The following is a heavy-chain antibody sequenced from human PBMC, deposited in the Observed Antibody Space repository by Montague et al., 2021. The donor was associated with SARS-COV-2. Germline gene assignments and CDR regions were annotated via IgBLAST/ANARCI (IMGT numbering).Heavy chain of an antibody. CDR3: ARGHLSVSMIVVVFTSASYYFDY. CDR1: GGSFGDDH. CDR2: IKQSGST. V-gene: IGHV4-34*01. D-gene: IGHD3-22*01. J-gene: IGHJ4*02. Sequence: SETLSLTGGVYGGSFGDDHWSWIRQPPGKGLEWIGDIKQSGSTNXNPSLKSRVTISVDTSKNQFSLKLTSVTAADTAVYFCARGHLSVSMIVVVFTSASYYFDYWGQGAQVTVSS.